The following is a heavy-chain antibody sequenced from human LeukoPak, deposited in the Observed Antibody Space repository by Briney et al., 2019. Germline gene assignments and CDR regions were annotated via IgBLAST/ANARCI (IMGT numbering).Heavy chain of an antibody. Sequence: GGSLRLSCAASGFTFSSYSMNWVRQAPGKGLVWVSRINSDGSSTSYADSVKGRFTISRDNAKNTLYLQMNSLRAEDTAVYYCASLMWWYSSKDVWGQGTTVTVSS. D-gene: IGHD2-15*01. V-gene: IGHV3-74*01. CDR2: INSDGSST. CDR3: ASLMWWYSSKDV. J-gene: IGHJ6*02. CDR1: GFTFSSYS.